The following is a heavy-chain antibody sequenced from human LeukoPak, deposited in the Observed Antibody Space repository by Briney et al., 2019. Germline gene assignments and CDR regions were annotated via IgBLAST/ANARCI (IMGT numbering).Heavy chain of an antibody. CDR1: GGSISSYY. J-gene: IGHJ4*02. CDR3: ARHLVWFGELPDDY. D-gene: IGHD3-10*01. Sequence: SETLSLTCTVSGGSISSYYWNWIRQPPGKGLEWIGYIYNSGNTNYNPSLKSRVTISVDTSKNQFSLKLSSVTAADTAVYYCARHLVWFGELPDDYWGQGTLVTVSS. CDR2: IYNSGNT. V-gene: IGHV4-59*08.